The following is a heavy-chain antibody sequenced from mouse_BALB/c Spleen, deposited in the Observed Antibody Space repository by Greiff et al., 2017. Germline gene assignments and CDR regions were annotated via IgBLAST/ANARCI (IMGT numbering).Heavy chain of an antibody. CDR1: GFTFSSYA. CDR2: ISSGGST. CDR3: ARGGDYGNSFYAMDY. J-gene: IGHJ4*01. V-gene: IGHV5-6-5*01. Sequence: EVHLVESGGGLVKPGGSLKLSCAASGFTFSSYAMSWVRQTPEKRLEWVASISSGGSTYYPDSVKGRFTISRDNARNILYLQMSSLRSEDTAMYYCARGGDYGNSFYAMDYWGQGTSVTVSA. D-gene: IGHD2-1*01.